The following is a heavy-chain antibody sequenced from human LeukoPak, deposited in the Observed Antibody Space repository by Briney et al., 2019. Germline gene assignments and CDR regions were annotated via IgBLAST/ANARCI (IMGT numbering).Heavy chain of an antibody. Sequence: SGPTLVKPTQTLTLTCNFSGFSLTTSEVGVGWIRQPPEKALEWLGLIYGDDDKRYSPSLRSRITITKDTSKNQVVLVMTNVDPMDTATYYCARLASGDFDWLSYFDFWGQGTLVTVSS. V-gene: IGHV2-5*02. J-gene: IGHJ4*02. D-gene: IGHD3-9*01. CDR1: GFSLTTSEVG. CDR2: IYGDDDK. CDR3: ARLASGDFDWLSYFDF.